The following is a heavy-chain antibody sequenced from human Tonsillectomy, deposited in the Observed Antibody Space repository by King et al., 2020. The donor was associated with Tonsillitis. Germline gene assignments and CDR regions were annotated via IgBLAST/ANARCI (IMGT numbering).Heavy chain of an antibody. CDR1: GFTFSTYD. CDR2: IGIAGDT. V-gene: IGHV3-13*01. Sequence: VQLVESGGGLVQPGGSLRLSCAASGFTFSTYDMHWVCQGTRKGLEWVSTIGIAGDTSYPASVKGRFTISRENAKNSLYLQMNSLRAEDTAVYYCARDAGYSYHFDYWGQGTLVTVSS. CDR3: ARDAGYSYHFDY. D-gene: IGHD5-18*01. J-gene: IGHJ4*02.